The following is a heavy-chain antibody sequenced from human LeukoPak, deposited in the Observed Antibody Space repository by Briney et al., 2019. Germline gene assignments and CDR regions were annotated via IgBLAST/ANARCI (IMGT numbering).Heavy chain of an antibody. CDR2: IRSTSSTM. CDR1: GFTFSDYA. CDR3: ARSFVI. Sequence: GGSLRLSCAASGFTFSDYAMNWVRQAPGKGLEWVSYIRSTSSTMYYADSVKGRFTISRDNGKNSLYLQMNSLRDEDTAVYYCARSFVIWGQRTIVTVSS. V-gene: IGHV3-48*02. J-gene: IGHJ3*02.